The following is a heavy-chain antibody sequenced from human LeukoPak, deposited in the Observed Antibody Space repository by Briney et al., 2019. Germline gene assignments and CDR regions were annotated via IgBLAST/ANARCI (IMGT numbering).Heavy chain of an antibody. CDR2: IWYDESNK. CDR3: ARGKLGSFDI. V-gene: IGHV3-33*01. J-gene: IGHJ3*02. D-gene: IGHD3-10*01. CDR1: GFAFSNYD. Sequence: GGSLRLSCAASGFAFSNYDMHWVRQAPGKGLEWVALIWYDESNKYYADSVKGRFTISRDNSKNTLYLQMNSLRVEDTAVYYCARGKLGSFDIWGQGTLVTVSS.